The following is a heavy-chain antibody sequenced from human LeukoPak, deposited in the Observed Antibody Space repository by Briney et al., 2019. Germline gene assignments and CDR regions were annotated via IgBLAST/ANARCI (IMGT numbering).Heavy chain of an antibody. J-gene: IGHJ4*02. CDR1: GDSINKYY. CDR3: AKGRKDFDTNLGPFDS. CDR2: VHDSAGT. D-gene: IGHD3-9*01. V-gene: IGHV4-59*01. Sequence: PSETLSLTCTVSGDSINKYYWSWIRQSPGKGLEWLGYVHDSAGTIYNPSLKSRVTISVGTSKTQLSLKVTSVTTADTAVYYCAKGRKDFDTNLGPFDSWGQGILVTVSS.